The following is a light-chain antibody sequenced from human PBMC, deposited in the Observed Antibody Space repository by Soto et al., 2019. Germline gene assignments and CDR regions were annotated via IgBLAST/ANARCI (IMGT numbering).Light chain of an antibody. CDR1: QSINSRS. J-gene: IGKJ2*01. Sequence: DIVLTQSPGTLSLSPGERATLSCGASQSINSRSLAWYQQKPGQAPRLLIYDASSRATGIPDRFSASGSGTDFTLTISSLEPEDFAVSYCQQYVASPYTFGQRTKVDIK. CDR2: DAS. CDR3: QQYVASPYT. V-gene: IGKV3-20*01.